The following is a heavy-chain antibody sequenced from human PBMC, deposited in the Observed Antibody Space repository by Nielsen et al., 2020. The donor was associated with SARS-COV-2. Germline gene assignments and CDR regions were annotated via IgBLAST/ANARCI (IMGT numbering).Heavy chain of an antibody. CDR3: AKDGKRQLVYYYGLDV. J-gene: IGHJ6*02. CDR2: IKLDGSEK. CDR1: GFNIRGYW. V-gene: IGHV3-7*03. Sequence: GESLKISCVVSGFNIRGYWMTWVRQAPGKGLEWVGNIKLDGSEKYYVDSVKGRFTISRDNAKNSLYLQMNSLRAEDTALYYCAKDGKRQLVYYYGLDVWGQGTTVTVSS. D-gene: IGHD1-1*01.